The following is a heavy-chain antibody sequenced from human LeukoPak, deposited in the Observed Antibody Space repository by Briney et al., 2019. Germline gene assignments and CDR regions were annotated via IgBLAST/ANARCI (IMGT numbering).Heavy chain of an antibody. V-gene: IGHV3-15*01. CDR1: GFTFSSYG. Sequence: GGSLRLSCAASGFTFSSYGMSWVRQAPGKGLEWVGRIKSKTDGGTTDYAAPVKGRFTISRDDSKNTLYLQMNSLKTEDTAVYYCTTRIRSSITMVRGVMGGRIDYWGQGTLVTVSS. CDR3: TTRIRSSITMVRGVMGGRIDY. J-gene: IGHJ4*02. D-gene: IGHD3-10*01. CDR2: IKSKTDGGTT.